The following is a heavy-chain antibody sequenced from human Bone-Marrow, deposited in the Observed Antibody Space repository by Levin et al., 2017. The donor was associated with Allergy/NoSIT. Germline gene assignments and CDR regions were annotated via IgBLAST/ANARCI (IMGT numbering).Heavy chain of an antibody. D-gene: IGHD2-2*02. CDR1: GFTFSTYW. CDR3: ARYYCTTTSCYMFDY. V-gene: IGHV3-7*04. Sequence: GGSLRLSCAASGFTFSTYWMSWVRQAPGKGLEWVAKIKQDGSEKYYVDSVKGRFTISRDNAKSSLYLQMNSLRGEDTAVYYCARYYCTTTSCYMFDYWGQGTLVTVSS. J-gene: IGHJ4*02. CDR2: IKQDGSEK.